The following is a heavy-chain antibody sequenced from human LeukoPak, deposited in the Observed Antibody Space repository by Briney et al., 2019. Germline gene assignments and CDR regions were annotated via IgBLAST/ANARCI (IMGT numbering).Heavy chain of an antibody. CDR1: GFTFSSYS. J-gene: IGHJ5*02. Sequence: PGGSLRLSCAASGFTFSSYSMNWVRQAPGKGLEWVSSISSSSSYIYYADSVKGRFTISGDNSKNTLYLQMNSLRAEDTAVYYCAKGYGDYGWFDPWGQGTLVTVSS. CDR3: AKGYGDYGWFDP. V-gene: IGHV3-21*01. CDR2: ISSSSSYI. D-gene: IGHD4-17*01.